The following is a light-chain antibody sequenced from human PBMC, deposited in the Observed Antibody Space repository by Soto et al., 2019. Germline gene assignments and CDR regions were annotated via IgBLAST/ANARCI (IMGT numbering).Light chain of an antibody. V-gene: IGKV1-9*01. CDR3: QQLNNYPPA. CDR2: ASS. Sequence: DIQLTQSPSFLSASVGDRVTITCRASQGISNYLAWYQQKPGKAPNLLIYASSTLQSGVPSRFSGSGSGTEFTVTISSLQPEDFATYYCQQLNNYPPAFGQGTRLDSK. CDR1: QGISNY. J-gene: IGKJ5*01.